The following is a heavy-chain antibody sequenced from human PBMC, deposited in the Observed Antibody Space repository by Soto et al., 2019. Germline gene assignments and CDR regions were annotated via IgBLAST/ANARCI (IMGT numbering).Heavy chain of an antibody. V-gene: IGHV4-59*01. J-gene: IGHJ5*02. Sequence: LSLTCTISGGSISTYYWSWIRQPPGKGLEWIGYIYYSGSTNYNPSLKSRVTISLDTSKNQFSLKLSSVTAADTAVYYCALTDYSNDGWFDPWGQGTLVTVSS. D-gene: IGHD4-4*01. CDR2: IYYSGST. CDR1: GGSISTYY. CDR3: ALTDYSNDGWFDP.